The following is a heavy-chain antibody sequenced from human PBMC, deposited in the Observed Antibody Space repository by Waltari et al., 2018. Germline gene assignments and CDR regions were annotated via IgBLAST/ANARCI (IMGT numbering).Heavy chain of an antibody. Sequence: QLQLQESGPGLVKPSETLSLTFTVSGGSLRRSVYFWAWIRQPPGKGLEWIGSIYYSGSTYYNLSLKSRVTISVDRSTNQVSLKLTSVTAADTAVYFCAREVPRNGYIGLIYYYMDVWGKGTTVTVSS. CDR1: GGSLRRSVYF. V-gene: IGHV4-39*01. J-gene: IGHJ6*03. CDR3: AREVPRNGYIGLIYYYMDV. CDR2: IYYSGST. D-gene: IGHD5-12*01.